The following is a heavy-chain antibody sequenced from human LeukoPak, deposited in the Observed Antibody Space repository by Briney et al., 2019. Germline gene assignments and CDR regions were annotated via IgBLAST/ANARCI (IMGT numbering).Heavy chain of an antibody. CDR3: TRWRFGELLYDF. CDR1: GFTFGDYA. Sequence: PGGSQRLSCTASGFTFGDYAVSWFRQAPGKGLEWVGFIRSRASGGTTEYAASVRGRFTISRDDSKTIAYLEMNSLKADDTAVYYCTRWRFGELLYDFWGQGTLVTVSS. J-gene: IGHJ4*02. CDR2: IRSRASGGTT. V-gene: IGHV3-49*03. D-gene: IGHD3-10*01.